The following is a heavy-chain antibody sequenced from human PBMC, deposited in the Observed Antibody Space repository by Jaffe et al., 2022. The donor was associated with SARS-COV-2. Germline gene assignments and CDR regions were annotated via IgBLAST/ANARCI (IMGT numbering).Heavy chain of an antibody. J-gene: IGHJ3*02. CDR2: IYYSGFT. CDR3: ARVPGGDVFDI. V-gene: IGHV4-59*01. Sequence: QVQLQESGPGLVKPSETLSLTCTVSGGSFSGYYWSWIRLSPGKGLEWIGYIYYSGFTSYNPSLKSRVTISLDTSKNQFSLKLSSVTAADTAVYYCARVPGGDVFDIWGQGTKVTVSS. CDR1: GGSFSGYY.